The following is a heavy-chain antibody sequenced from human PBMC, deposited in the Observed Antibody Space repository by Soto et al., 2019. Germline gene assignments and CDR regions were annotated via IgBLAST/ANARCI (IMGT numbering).Heavy chain of an antibody. CDR3: AKGDGFILAV. J-gene: IGHJ6*02. D-gene: IGHD1-26*01. V-gene: IGHV3-53*02. Sequence: EVQVLATGGGLIQPVGSLRLSCAASGFTVNSNYMSWVRQAPGEGLQWVSITNTGGTTYYADSVKGRFTVSRDNSKNTLYLQMNSLRTEDTAIYYCAKGDGFILAVWGQGTTVSVSS. CDR2: TNTGGTT. CDR1: GFTVNSNY.